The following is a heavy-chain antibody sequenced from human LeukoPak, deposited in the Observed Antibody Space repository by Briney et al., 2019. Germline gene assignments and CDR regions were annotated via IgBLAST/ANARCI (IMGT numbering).Heavy chain of an antibody. CDR2: ISTHNGNT. V-gene: IGHV1-18*01. Sequence: ASVKVSCTASGYTFTSYGITWVRQAPGQGLEWMGWISTHNGNTNYAQKLQGRVTMTTDTSTSTAYMELRSLRSDDTAMYYCATMGGSYYYFYMDVWGKGTTVTVSS. CDR1: GYTFTSYG. CDR3: ATMGGSYYYFYMDV. D-gene: IGHD1-26*01. J-gene: IGHJ6*03.